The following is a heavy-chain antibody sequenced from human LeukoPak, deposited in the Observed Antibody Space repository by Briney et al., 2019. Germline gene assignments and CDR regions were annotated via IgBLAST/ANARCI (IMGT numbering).Heavy chain of an antibody. V-gene: IGHV3-30*18. Sequence: GGSLRLSCAASGFTFSSYAMHWVRQVPGKGLEWVAVISYDGSNKYYADSVKGRFTISRDNSKNTLYLQMNSLRAEDTAVYYCAKNISSYCSSTSCPQPDYWGQGTLVTVSS. D-gene: IGHD2-2*01. CDR2: ISYDGSNK. CDR3: AKNISSYCSSTSCPQPDY. J-gene: IGHJ4*02. CDR1: GFTFSSYA.